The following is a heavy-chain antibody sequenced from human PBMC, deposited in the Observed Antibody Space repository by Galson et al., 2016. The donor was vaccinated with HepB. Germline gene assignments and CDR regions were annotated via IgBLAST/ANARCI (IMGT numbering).Heavy chain of an antibody. CDR3: ARRQVVSHTGFFDS. V-gene: IGHV2-5*02. CDR2: VYWDGEE. Sequence: PALVKPTQTLTLTCTLSGFGLNTHGVGVAWIRQPPGKALEWLAPVYWDGEERYNPSLKSRLTISRDTSKNQVVVTMTDVQPVDAGTYFCARRQVVSHTGFFDSWGQGALVTVSS. D-gene: IGHD5-12*01. CDR1: GFGLNTHGVG. J-gene: IGHJ4*02.